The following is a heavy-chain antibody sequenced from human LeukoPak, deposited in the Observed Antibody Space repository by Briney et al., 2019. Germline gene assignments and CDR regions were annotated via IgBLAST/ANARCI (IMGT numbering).Heavy chain of an antibody. CDR2: ITTGDGNT. Sequence: HPGGSLRLSCAASGFTFSSYTMTWIRQAPGKGLKWVSTITTGDGNTYYADSVKGRFTVSRDDSKNTLYLQMNSLRAEDTAVYYCAKDGGLWVSAHWGDSWGRGTLVTVSS. CDR1: GFTFSSYT. CDR3: AKDGGLWVSAHWGDS. V-gene: IGHV3-23*01. J-gene: IGHJ4*02. D-gene: IGHD7-27*01.